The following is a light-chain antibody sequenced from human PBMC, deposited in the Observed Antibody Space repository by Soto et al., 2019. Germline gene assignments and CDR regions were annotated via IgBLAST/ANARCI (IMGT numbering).Light chain of an antibody. V-gene: IGKV1-39*01. Sequence: DIQMTQSPSSLSASVGDRVTITCRASQSISSYLNWYQQKPGQAPKLLIYAASSLQSGVPSRFSGSVSGTDFTLTISSLQPEDFATYYCQQSYSTPPTFGQGTKVEIK. J-gene: IGKJ1*01. CDR3: QQSYSTPPT. CDR1: QSISSY. CDR2: AAS.